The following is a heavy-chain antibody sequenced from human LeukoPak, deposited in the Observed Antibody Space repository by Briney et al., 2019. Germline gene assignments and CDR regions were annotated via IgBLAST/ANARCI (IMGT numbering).Heavy chain of an antibody. Sequence: ASVKVSCKAPGYTFTSYDINWVRQATGQGLEWMGWMNPNSGNTGYAQKFQGRVTMTRNTSISTAYMELSSLRSEDTAVYYCARGMKAHLWFGEFEPDYWGQGTLVTVSS. V-gene: IGHV1-8*01. CDR2: MNPNSGNT. D-gene: IGHD3-10*01. CDR3: ARGMKAHLWFGEFEPDY. CDR1: GYTFTSYD. J-gene: IGHJ4*02.